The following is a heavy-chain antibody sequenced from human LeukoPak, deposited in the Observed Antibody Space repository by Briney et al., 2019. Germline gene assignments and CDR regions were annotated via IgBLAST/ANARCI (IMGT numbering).Heavy chain of an antibody. D-gene: IGHD1-26*01. V-gene: IGHV1-18*01. J-gene: IGHJ4*02. Sequence: ASVKVSCKASNYPFTRYGISWVRQAPGQGLEWMGWISGSNGNTNYAQKFQGRVSMTADASTGTAYLELRSLRADDTAVYYCARSGRGTYYYFDLWGQGTLVTVSS. CDR1: NYPFTRYG. CDR3: ARSGRGTYYYFDL. CDR2: ISGSNGNT.